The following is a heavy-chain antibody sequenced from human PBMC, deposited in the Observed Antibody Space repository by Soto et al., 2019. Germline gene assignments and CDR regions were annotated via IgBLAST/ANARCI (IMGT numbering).Heavy chain of an antibody. CDR1: YGSISVSNVF. D-gene: IGHD4-4*01. CDR3: ARTTGRHLDF. Sequence: SETLSLTCTVSYGSISVSNVFWGWVRQSPGKGLEWIGNIDYSGTAYFNPSLGTRVTFPVDTSKNQFSLTLYSVTAADTAVYYCARTTGRHLDFWGQG. CDR2: IDYSGTA. J-gene: IGHJ4*02. V-gene: IGHV4-39*01.